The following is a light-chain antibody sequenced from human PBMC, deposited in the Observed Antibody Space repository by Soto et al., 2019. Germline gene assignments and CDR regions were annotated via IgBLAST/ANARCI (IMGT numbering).Light chain of an antibody. CDR2: LEGSGIY. CDR1: SGHSNSI. V-gene: IGLV4-60*03. Sequence: QSALTQSSSASASLGSSVKLTCTLSSGHSNSIIAWHQQQPGKAPRYLMKLEGSGIYNKGSGVPDRFSGSSSGADRYLTISNLQSEDEADYYCETWDINIRVFGGGTKVTVL. J-gene: IGLJ3*02. CDR3: ETWDINIRV.